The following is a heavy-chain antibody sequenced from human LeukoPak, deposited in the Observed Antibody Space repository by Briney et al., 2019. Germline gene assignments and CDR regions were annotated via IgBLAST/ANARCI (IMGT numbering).Heavy chain of an antibody. CDR3: ARVWSSSWYGNFDY. CDR1: GYTFTGYY. V-gene: IGHV1-2*02. J-gene: IGHJ4*02. Sequence: ASVKVSCKASGYTFTGYYMHWVRQAPGQGLEWMGWINPNSGGTNYAQKFQGRVTMTRDTSISTAYMELSRLRSDDTAVYYCARVWSSSWYGNFDYWGQGTLVTVPS. D-gene: IGHD6-13*01. CDR2: INPNSGGT.